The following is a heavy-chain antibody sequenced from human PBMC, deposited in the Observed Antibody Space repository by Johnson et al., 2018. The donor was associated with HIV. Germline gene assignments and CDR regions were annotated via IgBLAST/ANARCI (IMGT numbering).Heavy chain of an antibody. V-gene: IGHV3-13*01. D-gene: IGHD1-26*01. CDR2: IGTAGDT. CDR3: AKDQGIVGATVFDI. CDR1: EFAFSSYD. J-gene: IGHJ3*02. Sequence: EVQLVESGGGLVQTGGSLRLSCAASEFAFSSYDMHWVRQAPGKGLEWVSSIGTAGDTSYSGSVKGRFTISRENARNSLYLQMNSLRAEDTAVYYCAKDQGIVGATVFDIWGQGTMVTVSS.